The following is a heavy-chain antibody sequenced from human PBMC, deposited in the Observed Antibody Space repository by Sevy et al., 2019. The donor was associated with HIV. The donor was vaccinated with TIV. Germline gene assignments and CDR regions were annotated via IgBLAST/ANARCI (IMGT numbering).Heavy chain of an antibody. Sequence: GGSLRLSCAASGFTFSSYSMNWVRQAPGKGLEWGSYISSSSSTIYYADSVKGRFTIARDNAKNSLYLQMNSVRDADTAVYYCARDQADDNGFDPWGQGTLVTVSS. J-gene: IGHJ5*02. CDR3: ARDQADDNGFDP. CDR1: GFTFSSYS. CDR2: ISSSSSTI. V-gene: IGHV3-48*02.